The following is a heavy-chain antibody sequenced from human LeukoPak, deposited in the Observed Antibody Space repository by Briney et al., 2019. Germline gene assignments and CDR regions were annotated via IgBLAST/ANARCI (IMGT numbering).Heavy chain of an antibody. D-gene: IGHD3-22*01. CDR2: LIPIFGTA. CDR1: GGTFSSYA. CDR3: ARSPTEPHTYYYDSSSYYPRLFAY. Sequence: ASVKVSCKASGGTFSSYAISWVRQAPGQGLEWMGGLIPIFGTAHYAQKFQGRVTITADESTSTAYMELSSLRSEDTAVYYCARSPTEPHTYYYDSSSYYPRLFAYWGQGTLVTVSS. J-gene: IGHJ4*02. V-gene: IGHV1-69*13.